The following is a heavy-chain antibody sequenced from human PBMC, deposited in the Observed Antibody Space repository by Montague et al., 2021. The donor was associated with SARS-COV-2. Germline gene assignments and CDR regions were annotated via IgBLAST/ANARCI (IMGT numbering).Heavy chain of an antibody. CDR2: ISSGGETT. J-gene: IGHJ6*02. D-gene: IGHD3-10*01. Sequence: SLSLSFSASGFRFDGYATSWVRQAPGKGLEWLSAISSGGETTDYADSMKGRFTLSRDNSMNTLYLQMNRLRGEDTAVYYCAKGIYMRRGVSHGMDVWGQGTTVTVSS. V-gene: IGHV3-23*01. CDR3: AKGIYMRRGVSHGMDV. CDR1: GFRFDGYA.